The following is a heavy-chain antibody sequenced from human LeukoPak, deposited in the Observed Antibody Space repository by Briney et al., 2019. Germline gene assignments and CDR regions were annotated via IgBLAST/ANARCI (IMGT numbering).Heavy chain of an antibody. Sequence: PGESLRLSCAASGFTFISHTMSWIRQAPGKGLEWVSGVSGNGANTYYADSVKGRFTISRDKVVNTLYLQMNSLRLDDTAVYYCARDMGWLPAPGMDVWGQGTTVTVSS. CDR2: VSGNGANT. V-gene: IGHV3-23*01. CDR3: ARDMGWLPAPGMDV. D-gene: IGHD5-24*01. CDR1: GFTFISHT. J-gene: IGHJ6*02.